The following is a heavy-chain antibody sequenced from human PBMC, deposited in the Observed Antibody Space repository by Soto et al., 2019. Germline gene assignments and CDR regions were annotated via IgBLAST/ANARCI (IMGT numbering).Heavy chain of an antibody. CDR2: IYLSDSDT. V-gene: IGHV5-51*01. J-gene: IGHJ6*02. CDR1: GFRFPNYW. CDR3: SRHNFYGSGSYSLPSYYYGMDV. D-gene: IGHD3-10*01. Sequence: PGESLKISCQTSGFRFPNYWIAWVRQMPGKGLEWMGIIYLSDSDTRYSPPFQGQVTISADKSISTAYLQWSSLKASDTAVYYCSRHNFYGSGSYSLPSYYYGMDVWGQGTTVTVSS.